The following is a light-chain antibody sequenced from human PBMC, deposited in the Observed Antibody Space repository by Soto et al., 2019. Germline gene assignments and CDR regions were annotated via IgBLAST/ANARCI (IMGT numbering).Light chain of an antibody. CDR2: DAS. Sequence: MTPPPLSLSVSLGERSTLSFMASQSLRSSLAWYQQKPGQAPRLLIYDASTRATGIPARFSGSGSGTDFTLTISGLQSEDLAVYYCQQYNNWPQTFGQGTKVDIK. CDR1: QSLRSS. CDR3: QQYNNWPQT. J-gene: IGKJ1*01. V-gene: IGKV3-15*01.